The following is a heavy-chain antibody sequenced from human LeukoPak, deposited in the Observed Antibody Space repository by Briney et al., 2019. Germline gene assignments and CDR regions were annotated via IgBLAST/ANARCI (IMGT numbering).Heavy chain of an antibody. Sequence: PSETLSLTCTVSGGSISSSSYYWGWIRQPPGKGLEWIGSIYYSGSTYYNPSLKSRVTISVDTSKNQFSLKLSSVTAADTAVYYCARRSSSSPFDYWGQGTLVTVCS. D-gene: IGHD6-13*01. V-gene: IGHV4-39*01. J-gene: IGHJ4*02. CDR1: GGSISSSSYY. CDR3: ARRSSSSPFDY. CDR2: IYYSGST.